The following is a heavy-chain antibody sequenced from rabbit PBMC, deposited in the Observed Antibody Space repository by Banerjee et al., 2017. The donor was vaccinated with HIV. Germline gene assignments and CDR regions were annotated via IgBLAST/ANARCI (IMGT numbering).Heavy chain of an antibody. Sequence: QSLEESGGDLVKPGASPTLTCTASGFSFSSSYWICWVRQAPGKGLEWIACISAGSSGSTYYASWAKGRFTISKTSSTTVTLQMTSLTAADTATYFCARDRGGAGSIMGLWGPGTLVTVS. CDR3: ARDRGGAGSIMGL. V-gene: IGHV1S40*01. D-gene: IGHD4-2*01. CDR1: GFSFSSSYW. J-gene: IGHJ4*01. CDR2: ISAGSSGST.